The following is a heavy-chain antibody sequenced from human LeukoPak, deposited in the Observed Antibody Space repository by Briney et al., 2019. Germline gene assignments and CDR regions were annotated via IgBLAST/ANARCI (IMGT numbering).Heavy chain of an antibody. CDR1: GYTFTSYY. CDR3: ARDPPSKSYSSGWYDY. Sequence: GASVKVSCKASGYTFTSYYMHWVRQAPGQGLEWMGIINPSGGSTSYAQKFQGRVTMTRDTSTSTVYMELSSLRSEDTAVYYCARDPPSKSYSSGWYDYWGQGTLVTVSS. CDR2: INPSGGST. J-gene: IGHJ4*02. V-gene: IGHV1-46*01. D-gene: IGHD6-19*01.